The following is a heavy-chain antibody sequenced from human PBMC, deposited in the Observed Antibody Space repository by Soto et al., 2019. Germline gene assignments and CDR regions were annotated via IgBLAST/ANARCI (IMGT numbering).Heavy chain of an antibody. D-gene: IGHD3-10*01. J-gene: IGHJ5*02. CDR2: ISAYNGNT. V-gene: IGHV1-18*01. Sequence: GASVKVSCKASGYTFTSYGISWVRQAPGQGLEWMGWISAYNGNTNYAQKLQGRVTMTTDTSTSPAYMELRSLRSDDTAVYYCARGLGITMVRGVIITYNWGSAWFDPWGQGTLVTVSS. CDR3: ARGLGITMVRGVIITYNWGSAWFDP. CDR1: GYTFTSYG.